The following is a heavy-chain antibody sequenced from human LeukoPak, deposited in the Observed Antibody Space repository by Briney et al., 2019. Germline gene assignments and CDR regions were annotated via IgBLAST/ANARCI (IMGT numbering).Heavy chain of an antibody. V-gene: IGHV1-18*04. CDR1: GYTFTSYG. Sequence: ASVKVSCTASGYTFTSYGISWVRQAPGQGLEWMGWISAYNGNTNYAQKLQGRVTMTTDTSTSTAYMELRSLRSDDTAVYYCARYYGSGSYYGVYDYWGQGTLVTVSS. CDR2: ISAYNGNT. J-gene: IGHJ4*02. D-gene: IGHD3-10*01. CDR3: ARYYGSGSYYGVYDY.